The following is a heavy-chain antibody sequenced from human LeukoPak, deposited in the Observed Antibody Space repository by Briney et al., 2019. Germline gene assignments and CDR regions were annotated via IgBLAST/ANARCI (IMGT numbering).Heavy chain of an antibody. D-gene: IGHD3-22*01. Sequence: GESLKISCKGSGYSFTNYWIGWVRQMPGKGLEWMGIIYPGDSDTRYSPSFQGQVTISADKSISTAYLQWSSLKASDTVMYYCARSTYYYDSSGPEYFQHWGQGTLVTVSS. CDR1: GYSFTNYW. CDR2: IYPGDSDT. CDR3: ARSTYYYDSSGPEYFQH. J-gene: IGHJ1*01. V-gene: IGHV5-51*01.